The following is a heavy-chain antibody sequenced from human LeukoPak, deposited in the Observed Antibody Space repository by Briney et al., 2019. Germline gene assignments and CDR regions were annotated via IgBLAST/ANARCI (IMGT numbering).Heavy chain of an antibody. J-gene: IGHJ4*02. CDR1: GGTFSSYA. D-gene: IGHD2-15*01. V-gene: IGHV1-69*04. CDR2: IIPVFGIA. CDR3: ARDRAKDLPPDY. Sequence: SVRVSCTASGGTFSSYAISWVRQAPGQGLEWMGRIIPVFGIANYAQKLQGRVTITADKSTSTAYMELSSLRSEDTAVYYCARDRAKDLPPDYWGQGTLVTVSS.